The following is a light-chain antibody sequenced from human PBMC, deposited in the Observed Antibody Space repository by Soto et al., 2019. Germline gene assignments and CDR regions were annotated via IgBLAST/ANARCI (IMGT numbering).Light chain of an antibody. CDR3: QQYGSSPWT. CDR2: GAS. Sequence: EIVLTQSPGTLSLSPGERATLSCRASQSVSSSYLAWYQQKPGQAPRPLIYGASSRAIGIPDRFSGSGSGTDFTLTICRLEPEDFAVYYCQQYGSSPWTFGQGTKVDIK. J-gene: IGKJ1*01. V-gene: IGKV3-20*01. CDR1: QSVSSSY.